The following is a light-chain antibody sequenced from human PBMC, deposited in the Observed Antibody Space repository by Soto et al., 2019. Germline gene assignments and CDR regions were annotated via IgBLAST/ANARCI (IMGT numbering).Light chain of an antibody. CDR2: GAS. V-gene: IGKV1-12*01. CDR3: QQSNSFPLT. Sequence: DIEMTQSPSSVSGSVGDRVTLTCRASQGVNSRLAWYQQKPGQAPNLLIYGASTLPSGIPARFSGSGSGTDFTLTISSLQPEDFATYYCQQSNSFPLTFGQGTKVEIK. CDR1: QGVNSR. J-gene: IGKJ1*01.